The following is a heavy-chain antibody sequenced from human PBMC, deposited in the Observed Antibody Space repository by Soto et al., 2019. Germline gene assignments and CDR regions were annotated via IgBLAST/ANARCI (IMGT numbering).Heavy chain of an antibody. Sequence: SETLSLTCTVSGGSISSSSYYWGWIRQPPGKGLEWIGSIYYSGSTYYNPSLKSRVTISVDTSKNQFSLKLSSVTAADTAVYYCARHRDGYSSVNWFDPWGQGTLVTVS. CDR1: GGSISSSSYY. CDR3: ARHRDGYSSVNWFDP. V-gene: IGHV4-39*01. CDR2: IYYSGST. J-gene: IGHJ5*02. D-gene: IGHD6-25*01.